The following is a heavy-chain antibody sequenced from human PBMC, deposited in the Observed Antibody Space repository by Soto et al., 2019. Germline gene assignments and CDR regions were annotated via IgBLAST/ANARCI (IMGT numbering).Heavy chain of an antibody. CDR2: IYYSGST. Sequence: QLQLQESGPGLVKPSETLSLTCTVSGGSISSSSYYLGWIRQPPGKGLEWIGSIYYSGSTYYNPALKSRVTISVDTSKNQFSMKLSSVTAADTAVYYCARHAHNSMVVTPGPWGQGNLVSVSS. D-gene: IGHD2-21*02. J-gene: IGHJ5*02. CDR1: GGSISSSSYY. CDR3: ARHAHNSMVVTPGP. V-gene: IGHV4-39*01.